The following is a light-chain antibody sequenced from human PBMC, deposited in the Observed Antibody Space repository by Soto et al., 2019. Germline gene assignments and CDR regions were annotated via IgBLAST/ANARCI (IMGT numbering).Light chain of an antibody. J-gene: IGKJ5*01. CDR1: QSISSY. CDR3: QQSYSTPPT. Sequence: EIQVTESRSFLSASVGDRVTITCRASQSISSYLNWYQQKPGKAPKLLIYAASSLQSGVPSRFSGSGSGTDFTLTISSLQPEHFATYYCQQSYSTPPTFGQGTPLEI. CDR2: AAS. V-gene: IGKV1-39*01.